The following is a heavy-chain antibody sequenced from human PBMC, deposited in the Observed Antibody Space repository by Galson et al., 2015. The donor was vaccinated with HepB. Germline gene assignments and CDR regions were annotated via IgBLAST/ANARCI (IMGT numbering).Heavy chain of an antibody. CDR1: GYSFTNYW. J-gene: IGHJ4*02. D-gene: IGHD3-10*01. CDR2: IDPSDSFT. Sequence: QSGAEVKEPGESLRISCKDSGYSFTNYWISWVRQMPGKGLEWMGRIDPSDSFTNYSPSFQGHVTISADKSIGTAYLQWNSLKASDTAMYYCARRRRGIGEFDWGQGTLVTVSS. V-gene: IGHV5-10-1*01. CDR3: ARRRRGIGEFD.